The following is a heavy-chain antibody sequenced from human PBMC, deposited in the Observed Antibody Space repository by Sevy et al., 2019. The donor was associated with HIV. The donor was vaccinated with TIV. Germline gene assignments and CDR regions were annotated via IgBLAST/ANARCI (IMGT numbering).Heavy chain of an antibody. CDR1: GFTFSSYA. CDR3: ARDEVKIVVVGGVYYYYYYGMDV. D-gene: IGHD3-22*01. J-gene: IGHJ6*02. V-gene: IGHV3-30-3*01. CDR2: ISYDGSNK. Sequence: GGSLRLSCAASGFTFSSYAMHWVRQAPGKGLEWVAVISYDGSNKYYADSVKGRFTICRDNSKNTLYLQMNSLRAEDTAVYYCARDEVKIVVVGGVYYYYYYGMDVWGQGTTVTVSS.